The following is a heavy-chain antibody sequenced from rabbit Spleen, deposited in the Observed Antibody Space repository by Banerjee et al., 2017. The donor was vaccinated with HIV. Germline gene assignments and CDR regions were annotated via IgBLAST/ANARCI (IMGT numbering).Heavy chain of an antibody. CDR2: IYAGSSSGFT. V-gene: IGHV1S40*01. J-gene: IGHJ6*01. Sequence: QSLEESGGDLVKPGASLTLTCTASGSSFSSNGMCWVRQAPGKGLEWIACIYAGSSSGFTYSATWAKGRFTCSKTSSTTVTLQMTSLTVADTATYFCARDTGSSFSSYGMDLWGQGPWSPS. CDR3: ARDTGSSFSSYGMDL. CDR1: GSSFSSNG. D-gene: IGHD8-1*01.